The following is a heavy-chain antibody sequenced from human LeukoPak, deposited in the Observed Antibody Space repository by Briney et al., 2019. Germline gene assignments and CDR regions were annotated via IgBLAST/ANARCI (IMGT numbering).Heavy chain of an antibody. V-gene: IGHV4-61*02. CDR2: IYTSGST. CDR3: ARGLSYGDYAWWFDP. CDR1: GGSISSGSYY. Sequence: PSETLSLTCTVSGGSISSGSYYWSWIRQPAGKGLEWIGRIYTSGSTNYNPSLKSRVTISVDTSKNQFSLKLSSVTAADTAVYYCARGLSYGDYAWWFDPWGQGTLVTVSS. D-gene: IGHD4-17*01. J-gene: IGHJ5*02.